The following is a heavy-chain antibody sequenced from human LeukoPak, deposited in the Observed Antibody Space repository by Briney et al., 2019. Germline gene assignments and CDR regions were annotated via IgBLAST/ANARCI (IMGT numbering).Heavy chain of an antibody. Sequence: PGGSLRLSCSASGFNLTTYAMNWVRQAPGKGLEWVSAISGSGANAYYADSVKGRFTISRDNSKNTLYLQMNSLRAEDTAVYYCAKDRRVGATIVFDYWGQGTLVTVSS. J-gene: IGHJ4*02. CDR3: AKDRRVGATIVFDY. D-gene: IGHD1-26*01. CDR2: ISGSGANA. CDR1: GFNLTTYA. V-gene: IGHV3-23*01.